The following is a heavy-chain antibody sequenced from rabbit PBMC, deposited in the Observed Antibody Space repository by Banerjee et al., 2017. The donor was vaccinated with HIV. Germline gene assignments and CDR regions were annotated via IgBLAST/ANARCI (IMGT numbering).Heavy chain of an antibody. V-gene: IGHV1S45*01. D-gene: IGHD1-1*01. J-gene: IGHJ3*01. CDR1: GFSFSNKYV. CDR3: ARWVYGSTAYSL. CDR2: INTSSGNT. Sequence: QEQLVESGGGLVKPEGSLTLTCTASGFSFSNKYVMCWVRQAPGKGLEWIACINTSSGNTVYATWATGRFTISKTSSTTVTLQMSSLTAADTATYFCARWVYGSTAYSLWGQGTLVTVS.